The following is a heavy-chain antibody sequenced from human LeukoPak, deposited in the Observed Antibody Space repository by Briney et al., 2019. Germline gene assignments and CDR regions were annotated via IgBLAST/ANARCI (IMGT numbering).Heavy chain of an antibody. D-gene: IGHD3-22*01. V-gene: IGHV4-39*07. CDR3: PRCPWDYYYDNSGYYLGQFDY. Sequence: PSETLSLTCTVSGGSISSSSYYWAWIRQPPGKGLEWIGSIYYSGSTHYNPSLKSRVTISVDTSKNQFSLKLSSVTAADTAVYYCPRCPWDYYYDNSGYYLGQFDYWGQGTLVTVSS. CDR2: IYYSGST. CDR1: GGSISSSSYY. J-gene: IGHJ4*02.